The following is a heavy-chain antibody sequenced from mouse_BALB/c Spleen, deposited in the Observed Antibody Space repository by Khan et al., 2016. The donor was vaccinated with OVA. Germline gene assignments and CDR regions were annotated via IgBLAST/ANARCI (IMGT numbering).Heavy chain of an antibody. CDR1: GYSFTDYN. J-gene: IGHJ2*01. Sequence: VQLKQSGPELVKPGASVKVSCKASGYSFTDYNMFWVKQSHGKSLEWIGYIDPYNGGTSYNQKFKGKATLTVDKSSSTAFMHLSSLTSEDSAVFYCARTDYYGSSYYFDYWRQGTTLTVSS. CDR2: IDPYNGGT. V-gene: IGHV1S135*01. D-gene: IGHD1-1*01. CDR3: ARTDYYGSSYYFDY.